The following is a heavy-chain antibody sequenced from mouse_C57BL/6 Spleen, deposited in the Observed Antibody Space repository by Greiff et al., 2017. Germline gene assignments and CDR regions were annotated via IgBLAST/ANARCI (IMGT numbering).Heavy chain of an antibody. D-gene: IGHD1-1*01. Sequence: QVQLQQSGAELVMPGASVKLSCKASGYTFTSYWMHWVKQRPGQGLEWIGEIDPSDSYTNYNQKFKGKSTLTVDKSSSTAYMQLSSLTSEDSAVYYCARSRVITTVVLMDYWGQGTSVTVSS. CDR3: ARSRVITTVVLMDY. J-gene: IGHJ4*01. V-gene: IGHV1-69*01. CDR1: GYTFTSYW. CDR2: IDPSDSYT.